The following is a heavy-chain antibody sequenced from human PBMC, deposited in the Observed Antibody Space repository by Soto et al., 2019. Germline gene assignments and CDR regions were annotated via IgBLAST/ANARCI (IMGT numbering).Heavy chain of an antibody. V-gene: IGHV1-18*01. Sequence: ASVKVSCKASGYTFTSYGISWVRQAPGQGLEWMGWISAYSGNTNYAQKLQGRATMTADTSTSTAYMELRSLRSDDTAVYYCARDTGNYFDYWGQGTLVTVSS. CDR2: ISAYSGNT. CDR3: ARDTGNYFDY. CDR1: GYTFTSYG. J-gene: IGHJ4*02.